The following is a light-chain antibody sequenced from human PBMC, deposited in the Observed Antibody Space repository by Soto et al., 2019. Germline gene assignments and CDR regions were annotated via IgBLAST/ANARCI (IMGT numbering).Light chain of an antibody. CDR2: EVS. CDR3: SSYTSSSTLV. V-gene: IGLV2-14*01. J-gene: IGLJ3*02. CDR1: SSDVGGYNY. Sequence: QSALNQPASVSGSPGHAITISCTGTSSDVGGYNYVSWYQQHPGKAPKLMIYEVSNRPSGVSNRFSGSKSGNTASLTISGLQAEDEAEYYCSSYTSSSTLVFGGGTKLTVL.